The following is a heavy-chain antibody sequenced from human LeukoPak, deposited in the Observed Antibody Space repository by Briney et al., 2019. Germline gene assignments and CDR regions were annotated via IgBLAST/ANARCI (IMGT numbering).Heavy chain of an antibody. D-gene: IGHD3-10*01. CDR3: ARDQTGLYYYGSGSYIPEGFLI. CDR1: GYTFTGYY. CDR2: INPNSGGT. Sequence: ASVKVSCKASGYTFTGYYMHWVRQAPGQGIEWMGWINPNSGGTNYAQKFQGRVTMTRDTSISTAYMELSRLRSDDTAVYYCARDQTGLYYYGSGSYIPEGFLIWGQGTLVTVSS. V-gene: IGHV1-2*02. J-gene: IGHJ4*02.